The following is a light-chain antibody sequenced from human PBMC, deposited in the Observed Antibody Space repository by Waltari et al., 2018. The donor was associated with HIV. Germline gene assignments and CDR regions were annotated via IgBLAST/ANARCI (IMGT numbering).Light chain of an antibody. V-gene: IGKV3-15*01. CDR1: QSVSSN. J-gene: IGKJ1*01. Sequence: EKVMTQSPATLSVSPGERATLSCTASQSVSSNLAWYQQRPGQAPRLLIYGASTRATGIPARFSGSGSGTEFTLTISSLQSEDFAVYYCQQYNNWPETFGQGTKVEI. CDR3: QQYNNWPET. CDR2: GAS.